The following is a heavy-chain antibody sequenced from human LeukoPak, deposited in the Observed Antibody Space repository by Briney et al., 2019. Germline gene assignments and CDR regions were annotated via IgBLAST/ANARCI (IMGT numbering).Heavy chain of an antibody. CDR3: ARHSGSGSLSRPFDP. CDR2: VYYTGST. Sequence: HPSETLSLTCTVSGDSVTSGTFYWAWLRQPPGKGLEWIATVYYTGSTYYNPSLKSRVTISMDTSKNQFSLDLRPVVAPDTAVYYCARHSGSGSLSRPFDPWGQGTLVTVSS. J-gene: IGHJ5*02. CDR1: GDSVTSGTFY. D-gene: IGHD3-10*01. V-gene: IGHV4-39*01.